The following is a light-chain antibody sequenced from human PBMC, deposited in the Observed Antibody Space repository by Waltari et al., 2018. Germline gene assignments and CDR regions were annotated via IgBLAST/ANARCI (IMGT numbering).Light chain of an antibody. CDR3: TSYSGSNILV. CDR2: EVS. Sequence: QSALTQPPSASGSPGQSVTISCTGTSSDVGGHNFVSWYQQHPGQVPKLMIHEVSKRPSGVPDGFSGSKYGDTASLTGSGLQAEDEADYYCTSYSGSNILVFGGGTKLTVL. V-gene: IGLV2-8*01. J-gene: IGLJ2*01. CDR1: SSDVGGHNF.